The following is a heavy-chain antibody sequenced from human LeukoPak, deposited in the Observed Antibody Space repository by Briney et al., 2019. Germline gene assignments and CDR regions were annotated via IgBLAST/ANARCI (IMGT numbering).Heavy chain of an antibody. D-gene: IGHD6-19*01. CDR3: ARDLSGGTAFPIPGYSSGWYYFDY. CDR2: IWYDGSNK. CDR1: GFTFSSYG. Sequence: PGGSLRLSCAASGFTFSSYGMHWVRQAPGKGLEWVAVIWYDGSNKYYADSVKGRFTISRDNSKNTLYLQMNSLRAEDTAVYYCARDLSGGTAFPIPGYSSGWYYFDYWGQGTLVTVSS. J-gene: IGHJ4*02. V-gene: IGHV3-33*01.